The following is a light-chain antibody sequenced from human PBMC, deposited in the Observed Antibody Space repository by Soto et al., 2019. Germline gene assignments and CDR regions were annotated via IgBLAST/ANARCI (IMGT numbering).Light chain of an antibody. CDR3: SSYTSSSTLVV. CDR2: DVS. V-gene: IGLV2-14*01. Sequence: QSALTQPASVSGSPGQSITISCTGTSSDVGGYNYVSWYQQHPGKAPKLIIYDVSNRPSGVSNRFSGSKSGNTASLTISGLQAEDEADCYCSSYTSSSTLVVFGGGTKRTVL. CDR1: SSDVGGYNY. J-gene: IGLJ2*01.